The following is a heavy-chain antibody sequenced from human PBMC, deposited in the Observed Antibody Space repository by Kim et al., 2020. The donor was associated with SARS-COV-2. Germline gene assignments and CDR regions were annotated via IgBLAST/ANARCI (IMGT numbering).Heavy chain of an antibody. V-gene: IGHV4-61*01. D-gene: IGHD3-3*01. CDR1: GGSVSSGSYY. CDR3: ARSPPLRPNSLGAFDI. Sequence: SETLSLTCTVSGGSVSSGSYYWSWIRQPPGKGLEWIGYIYYSGSTNYNPSLKSRVTISVDTSKNQFSLKLSFVTAADTAVYYCARSPPLRPNSLGAFDIWGQGTMVTVSS. CDR2: IYYSGST. J-gene: IGHJ3*02.